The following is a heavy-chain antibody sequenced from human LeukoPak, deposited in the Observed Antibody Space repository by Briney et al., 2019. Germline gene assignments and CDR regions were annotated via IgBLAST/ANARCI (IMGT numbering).Heavy chain of an antibody. CDR2: INPNNGGT. CDR3: ARKESNDAFDV. V-gene: IGHV1-2*02. D-gene: IGHD3-10*01. Sequence: ASVKVSCKASGYTFTDYYLHWVRQAPGQGLEWLGWINPNNGGTNYAQKFQGRVTMTRDTSISTVYMELSRLRSDDTAIYYCARKESNDAFDVWGQGTMVTVSS. CDR1: GYTFTDYY. J-gene: IGHJ3*01.